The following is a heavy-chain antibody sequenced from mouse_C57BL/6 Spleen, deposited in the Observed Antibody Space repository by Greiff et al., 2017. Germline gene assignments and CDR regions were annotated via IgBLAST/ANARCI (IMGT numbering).Heavy chain of an antibody. V-gene: IGHV1-50*01. Sequence: QVQLQQPGAELVKPGASVKLSCKASGYTFTSYWMQWVKQRPGQGLEWIGEIDPSDSYTNYNQKFKGKATLTVDTSSSTAYMQLSSLTSKDSAVYYCDPYYYGSRGYFDYWGQGTTLTVSS. CDR2: IDPSDSYT. D-gene: IGHD1-1*01. J-gene: IGHJ2*01. CDR3: DPYYYGSRGYFDY. CDR1: GYTFTSYW.